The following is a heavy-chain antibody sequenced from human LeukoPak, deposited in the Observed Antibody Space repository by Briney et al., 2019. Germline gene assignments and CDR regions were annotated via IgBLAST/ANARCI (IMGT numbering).Heavy chain of an antibody. CDR3: AKLVGGLPFDL. CDR1: GFTFTSYA. J-gene: IGHJ3*01. V-gene: IGHV3-23*01. Sequence: GGSLRLSCVASGFTFTSYAMSWVRQAPGKGLEWVSTISGSGDTTYYADSVKGRFTISRDNSMNSLYLQMNSLRAEDTSLYYCAKLVGGLPFDLWGQGTVVTVSS. D-gene: IGHD1-26*01. CDR2: ISGSGDTT.